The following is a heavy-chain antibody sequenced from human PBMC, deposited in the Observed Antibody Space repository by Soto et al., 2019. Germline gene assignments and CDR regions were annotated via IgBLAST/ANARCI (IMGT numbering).Heavy chain of an antibody. CDR3: AAGAHDKPMDFIWAY. CDR2: ISNDGTNK. Sequence: QLQLVESGGGAVQPGRSLRLSCAASGFTFGSYGMHWVRQAPGKGLEWVAVISNDGTNKYYEDCVKGRFTISRDNSKNTLYLHIASLRAEDTAVYYCAAGAHDKPMDFIWAYWGQGTLVTVTS. CDR1: GFTFGSYG. V-gene: IGHV3-30*03. D-gene: IGHD5-18*01. J-gene: IGHJ4*02.